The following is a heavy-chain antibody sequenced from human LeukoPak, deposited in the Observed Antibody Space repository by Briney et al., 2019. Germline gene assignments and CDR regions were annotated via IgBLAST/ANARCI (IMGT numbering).Heavy chain of an antibody. CDR2: IYTAGDT. CDR1: GFSVSNKY. J-gene: IGHJ4*02. D-gene: IGHD6-19*01. Sequence: PGDSLRLSCAASGFSVSNKYMSWVRQAPGKGLEWVSVIYTAGDTYYADSVRGRFTISRDNSKNTVNLQMNSLRAEDTALYYCAGGQMFTSGGFDDWGQGTLVTVSS. CDR3: AGGQMFTSGGFDD. V-gene: IGHV3-53*01.